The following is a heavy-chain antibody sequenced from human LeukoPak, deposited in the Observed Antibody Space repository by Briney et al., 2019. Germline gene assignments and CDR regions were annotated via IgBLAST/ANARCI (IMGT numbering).Heavy chain of an antibody. J-gene: IGHJ4*02. CDR1: GFTFSSYG. V-gene: IGHV3-30*18. D-gene: IGHD3-22*01. CDR2: ISYDGSNK. CDR3: AKVFQYYYDSSGYGYYFDY. Sequence: PGRSLRLSCAASGFTFSSYGMHRVRQAPGKGLEWVAVISYDGSNKYYADSVKGRFTISRDNSKNTLYLQMNSLRAEDTAVYYCAKVFQYYYDSSGYGYYFDYWGQGTLVTVSS.